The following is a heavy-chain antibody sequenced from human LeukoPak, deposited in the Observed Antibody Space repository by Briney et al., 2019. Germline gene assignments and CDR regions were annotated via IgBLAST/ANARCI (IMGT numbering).Heavy chain of an antibody. CDR2: IYYSGST. CDR1: GGSISSSY. D-gene: IGHD1-1*01. J-gene: IGHJ4*02. CDR3: ARGRGTYYFDY. Sequence: PSEALSLTCTVSGGSISSSYWSWIRQPPGKGLEWIGYIYYSGSTNYNPSLKSRVTISVDTSKNQFSLKLSSVTAADTAVYYCARGRGTYYFDYWGQGTLVTVSS. V-gene: IGHV4-59*01.